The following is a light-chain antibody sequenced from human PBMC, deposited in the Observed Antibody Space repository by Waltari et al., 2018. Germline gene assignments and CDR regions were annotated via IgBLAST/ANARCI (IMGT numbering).Light chain of an antibody. Sequence: IQLTQSPSSLSASVGDRFTIACRASQDINNDLAWYQQKPGKAPKLLIYYASSLQSGVPSRFSGSGSGTDFTLTISSLQPEDFATYHCQHFKTYPITFGQGTRLEIK. V-gene: IGKV1-13*02. J-gene: IGKJ5*01. CDR3: QHFKTYPIT. CDR2: YAS. CDR1: QDINND.